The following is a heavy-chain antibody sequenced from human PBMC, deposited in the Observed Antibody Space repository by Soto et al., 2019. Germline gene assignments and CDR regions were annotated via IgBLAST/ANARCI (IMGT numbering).Heavy chain of an antibody. Sequence: QVQLQESGPGLVKPSETLSLTCTVSGGSMSSYYWSWIRQPPGKGLEWIGYIYYSGSTNYNPSLKSRVTISGDTSRNQFSLKLSAVTAAETALYYCAISNTAMVPRFDYWGQGTLVIVSS. V-gene: IGHV4-59*08. CDR3: AISNTAMVPRFDY. D-gene: IGHD5-18*01. J-gene: IGHJ4*02. CDR1: GGSMSSYY. CDR2: IYYSGST.